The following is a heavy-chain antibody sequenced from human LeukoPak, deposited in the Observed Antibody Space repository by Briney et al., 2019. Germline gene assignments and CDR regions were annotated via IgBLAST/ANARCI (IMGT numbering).Heavy chain of an antibody. D-gene: IGHD4-23*01. CDR3: ARGLGGGNSVYFDV. V-gene: IGHV4-34*01. J-gene: IGHJ2*01. CDR1: GGSFSGYY. CDR2: INHGGSA. Sequence: SEILSLTCAVYGGSFSGYYWSWIRQPPGKGLEWIGEINHGGSANYNPTLQSRVTISVDTPKNQFSLKLSSVTAADTAVCYCARGLGGGNSVYFDVWGRGTLVNVSS.